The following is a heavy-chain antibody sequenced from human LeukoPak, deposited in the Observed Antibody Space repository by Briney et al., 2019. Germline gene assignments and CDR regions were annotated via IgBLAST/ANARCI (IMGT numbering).Heavy chain of an antibody. J-gene: IGHJ4*02. CDR1: GFTFSSYG. Sequence: GGSLRLSCAASGFTFSSYGMHWVRQAPGKGLEWVAFIRYDGSNKYYADSVKGRFTIYRDNSKNTLYLQMNSLRAEDTAVYYCARDEPVYCSSTSCYPRWGQGTLVTVSS. V-gene: IGHV3-30*02. CDR3: ARDEPVYCSSTSCYPR. D-gene: IGHD2-2*01. CDR2: IRYDGSNK.